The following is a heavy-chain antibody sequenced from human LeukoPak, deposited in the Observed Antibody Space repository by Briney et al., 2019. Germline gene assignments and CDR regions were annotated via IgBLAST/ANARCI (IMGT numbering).Heavy chain of an antibody. CDR3: AKSNGYGLVDI. Sequence: SETLSLTCTVSGGSIRSYYWGWIRQPPGKGLEWIGNIFYSGSTYYSPSLRSRVTISLDTSRNQFSLKLNSVTAADTAVYYCAKSNGYGLVDIWGQGTMVTVSS. CDR2: IFYSGST. CDR1: GGSIRSYY. V-gene: IGHV4-39*07. J-gene: IGHJ3*02. D-gene: IGHD3-10*01.